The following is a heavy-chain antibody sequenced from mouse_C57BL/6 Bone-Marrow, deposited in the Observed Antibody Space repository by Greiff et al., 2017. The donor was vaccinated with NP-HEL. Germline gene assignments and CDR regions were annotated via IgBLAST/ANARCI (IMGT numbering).Heavy chain of an antibody. J-gene: IGHJ2*01. D-gene: IGHD1-1*01. CDR3: ARRISIFDY. V-gene: IGHV5-6*01. Sequence: EVQLVESGGDLVKPGGSLKLSCAASGFTFSSYGMSWVRQTPDKRLEWVATISSGGSYTYYPDSVKGRFTISRDNAKNTLYLQMSSLKSEDTAMYYCARRISIFDYWGQGTTLTVSS. CDR2: ISSGGSYT. CDR1: GFTFSSYG.